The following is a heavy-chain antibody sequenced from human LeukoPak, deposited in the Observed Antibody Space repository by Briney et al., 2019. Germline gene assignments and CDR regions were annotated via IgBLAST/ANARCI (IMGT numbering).Heavy chain of an antibody. V-gene: IGHV4-59*08. CDR3: ARADLYGGNPFDAFDI. CDR1: GGSISSYY. J-gene: IGHJ3*02. Sequence: PSETPSLICSVSGGSISSYYWNWIRQPPGKGLEWIGYISYTGSTNYNPSLKSRATISVDTSKNQFSLKLSSVTAADTAIYHCARADLYGGNPFDAFDIWGQGTMVTVSS. D-gene: IGHD4-23*01. CDR2: ISYTGST.